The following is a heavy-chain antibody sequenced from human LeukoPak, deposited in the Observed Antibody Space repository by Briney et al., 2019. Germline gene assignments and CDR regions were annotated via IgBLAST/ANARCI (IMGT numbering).Heavy chain of an antibody. J-gene: IGHJ4*02. CDR3: ARQRGYSGYTIDY. CDR2: IYYSGST. Sequence: PSETLSLTCTVSGGSISSSSDYWGWIRQPPGKGVEWIGSIYYSGSTYYNPSLKSRVTISVDSSKNQFSLKLSSVTAADTAVYYCARQRGYSGYTIDYWGQGTLVTVSS. D-gene: IGHD5-12*01. CDR1: GGSISSSSDY. V-gene: IGHV4-39*01.